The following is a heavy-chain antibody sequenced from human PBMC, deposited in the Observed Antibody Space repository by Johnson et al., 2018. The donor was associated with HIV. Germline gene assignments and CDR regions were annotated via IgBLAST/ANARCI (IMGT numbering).Heavy chain of an antibody. Sequence: MQLVESGGDLVQPGVSLRLSCIGSGFTFSHNWMSWVRQAPGKGPEWVANINHDVSAIHYVDSVKGRFTISRDNAKRSLFLQMNSLRAEDTAIYYCARDPGWGAFDIWGQGTMVTVSS. D-gene: IGHD3-16*01. J-gene: IGHJ3*02. CDR2: INHDVSAI. V-gene: IGHV3-7*03. CDR1: GFTFSHNW. CDR3: ARDPGWGAFDI.